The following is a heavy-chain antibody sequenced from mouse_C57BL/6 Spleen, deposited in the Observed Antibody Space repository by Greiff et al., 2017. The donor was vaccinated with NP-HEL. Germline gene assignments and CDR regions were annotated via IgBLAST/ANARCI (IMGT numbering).Heavy chain of an antibody. CDR2: INYDGSST. CDR1: GFTFSDYY. Sequence: EVQVVESEGGLVQPGRSMKLSCTASGFTFSDYYMAWVRQVPEKGLEWVANINYDGSSTYYLDSLKSRFIISRDNAKNILYLQMSSLKSEDTATYYCARDWDWYFDVWGTGTTVTVSS. J-gene: IGHJ1*03. D-gene: IGHD4-1*01. V-gene: IGHV5-16*01. CDR3: ARDWDWYFDV.